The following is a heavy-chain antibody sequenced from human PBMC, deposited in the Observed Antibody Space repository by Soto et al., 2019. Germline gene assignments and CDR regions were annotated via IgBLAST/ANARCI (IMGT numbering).Heavy chain of an antibody. D-gene: IGHD4-17*01. Sequence: GGSLRLSCAASGFIFSTYGMHWVRQAPGKGLEWLSVISYDGNNKYYADSVKGRFTISRDNSKNTLWLQMDSLRTEDTAVYYCAKDLLLTTITTVGDWGQGTLVTVSS. J-gene: IGHJ4*02. CDR3: AKDLLLTTITTVGD. CDR1: GFIFSTYG. CDR2: ISYDGNNK. V-gene: IGHV3-30*18.